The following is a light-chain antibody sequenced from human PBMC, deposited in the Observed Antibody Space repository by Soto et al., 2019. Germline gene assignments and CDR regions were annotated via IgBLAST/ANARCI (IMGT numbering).Light chain of an antibody. Sequence: NFMLTQPHSVSESPGKTVTISCTGSSGSIASNYVQWYQQRPGSVPTTVIYEDHQRPSGVPDRFSGSIDRSSNSASLTISGLKAEDEADYYCQSSDNSNHVVFGGGTKVTVL. CDR1: SGSIASNY. CDR2: EDH. J-gene: IGLJ2*01. CDR3: QSSDNSNHVV. V-gene: IGLV6-57*02.